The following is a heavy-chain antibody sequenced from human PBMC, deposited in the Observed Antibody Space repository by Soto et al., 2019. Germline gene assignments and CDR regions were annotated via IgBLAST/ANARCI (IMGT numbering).Heavy chain of an antibody. CDR3: AKSSGGSYRAFDY. D-gene: IGHD3-22*01. CDR1: GYTFTNYD. J-gene: IGHJ4*02. V-gene: IGHV1-8*01. CDR2: MNPNSGHT. Sequence: QVPLVQSGAEVKKPGASVKVSCKASGYTFTNYDINWVRQAPGQGLEWMGWMNPNSGHTGFARKFQGRVTMTKNTAIRAAYMELSSLRSEDTAVYYCAKSSGGSYRAFDYWGQGTLVTVSS.